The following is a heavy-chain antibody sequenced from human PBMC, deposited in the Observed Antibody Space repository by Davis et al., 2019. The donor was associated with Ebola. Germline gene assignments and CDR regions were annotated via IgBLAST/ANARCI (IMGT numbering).Heavy chain of an antibody. V-gene: IGHV1-18*04. CDR1: GYTFTSYG. Sequence: AASVKVSCKASGYTFTSYGISWVRQAPGQGLEWMGWISGYNGNTIYAERLQGRVTMTTETSTKTAYMELRSLRSDDTAVYYCARELSLNWGLCDYWGQGTLVTVSS. CDR2: ISGYNGNT. CDR3: ARELSLNWGLCDY. D-gene: IGHD3-16*01. J-gene: IGHJ4*02.